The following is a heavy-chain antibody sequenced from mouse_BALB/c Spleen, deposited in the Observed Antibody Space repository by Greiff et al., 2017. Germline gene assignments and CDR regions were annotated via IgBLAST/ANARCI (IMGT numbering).Heavy chain of an antibody. CDR2: IDPYNGGT. CDR3: ARERDYGFAY. D-gene: IGHD1-1*01. J-gene: IGHJ3*01. V-gene: IGHV1-53*01. CDR1: GYSFTSYW. Sequence: VQLQQPGAELVRPGASVKLSCKASGYSFTSYWMNWVKQRPGQGLEWIGYIDPYNGGTSYNQKFKGKATLTVDKSSSTAYMHLNSLTSEDSAVYYCARERDYGFAYWGQGTLVTVSA.